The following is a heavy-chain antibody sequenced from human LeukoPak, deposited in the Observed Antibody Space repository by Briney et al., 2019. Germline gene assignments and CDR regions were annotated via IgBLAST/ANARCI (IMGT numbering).Heavy chain of an antibody. CDR3: AKAYGYCTTTSCSHEEFDY. CDR1: GFXFSNYG. J-gene: IGHJ4*02. CDR2: ISYDGSNK. Sequence: GGSLRLSCAASGFXFSNYGIHWVRQAPGKGLEWVAVISYDGSNKYYADSVEGRFAISRDNSKNTLYLQMNSLRAEDTAVYYCAKAYGYCTTTSCSHEEFDYWGQGTLVTVSS. D-gene: IGHD2-2*01. V-gene: IGHV3-30*18.